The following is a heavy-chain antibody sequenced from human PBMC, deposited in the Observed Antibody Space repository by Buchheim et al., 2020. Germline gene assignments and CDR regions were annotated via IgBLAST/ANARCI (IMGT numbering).Heavy chain of an antibody. Sequence: QVQLQESGPGLVKPSQTLSLTCTVSGGSISSGSYYWSWIRQPAGKGLERIGRIYTSGSTNYNPSLKSRVTISVDTSKNQFSLNLSSVTAADTAVYYCARSESSYCSGGSCHDYWGQGTL. J-gene: IGHJ4*02. CDR3: ARSESSYCSGGSCHDY. CDR1: GGSISSGSYY. V-gene: IGHV4-61*02. CDR2: IYTSGST. D-gene: IGHD2-15*01.